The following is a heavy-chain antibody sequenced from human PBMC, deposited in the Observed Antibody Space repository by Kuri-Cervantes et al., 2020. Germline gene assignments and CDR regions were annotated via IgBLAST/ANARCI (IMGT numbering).Heavy chain of an antibody. CDR2: IYYSGST. CDR1: GGSVSSDSSY. CDR3: ARGSVAGTGHFDY. V-gene: IGHV4-39*01. J-gene: IGHJ4*02. D-gene: IGHD6-19*01. Sequence: SETLSLTCSVSGGSVSSDSSYWSWIRQPPGKGLEWIGSIYYSGSTYYNPSLKSRVTISVDTSKNQFSLKLSSVTAADTAVYYCARGSVAGTGHFDYWGQGTLVTVSS.